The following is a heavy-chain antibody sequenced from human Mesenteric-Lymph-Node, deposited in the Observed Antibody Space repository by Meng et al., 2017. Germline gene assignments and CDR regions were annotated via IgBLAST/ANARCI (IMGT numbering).Heavy chain of an antibody. D-gene: IGHD2-2*01. CDR1: GYTFTSYA. J-gene: IGHJ6*02. Sequence: ASVKVSCKASGYTFTSYAMHWVRQAPGQRLEWMGRINPNSGGTNYAQKFQGRVTMTRDTSISTAYMELSRLRSDDTAVYYCARGSGDIVAVPAAMLGYYYYGMDVWGQGTTVTVSS. CDR2: INPNSGGT. CDR3: ARGSGDIVAVPAAMLGYYYYGMDV. V-gene: IGHV1-2*06.